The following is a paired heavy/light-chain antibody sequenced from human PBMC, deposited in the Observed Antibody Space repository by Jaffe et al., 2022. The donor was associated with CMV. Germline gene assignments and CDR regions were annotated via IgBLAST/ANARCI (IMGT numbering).Light chain of an antibody. Sequence: SFELTQPPSVSVSPGQTARITCSGDALPKNYGYWYQQKPGQAPTLLIYKDTERPSEIPERFSGSNSGTTATLTISAVQAEDEADYYCQSADTYGSVIFGGGTKLTVL. CDR3: QSADTYGSVI. CDR1: ALPKNY. CDR2: KDT. V-gene: IGLV3-25*03. J-gene: IGLJ2*01.
Heavy chain of an antibody. CDR2: IDYTGST. Sequence: QLHLQGSGPRLVEPSETLSLTCSVSADSIRTNTYSWAWIRQPPGKGLEWIASIDYTGSTYYNPSLKSRVSISKDTSRSQFSLKLRSLTATDTSVYYCARQILVVPSPFRWGPTLRRTQSYFDQWGQGTLVTVSS. CDR1: ADSIRTNTYS. J-gene: IGHJ4*02. D-gene: IGHD2-21*01. CDR3: ARQILVVPSPFRWGPTLRRTQSYFDQ. V-gene: IGHV4-39*01.